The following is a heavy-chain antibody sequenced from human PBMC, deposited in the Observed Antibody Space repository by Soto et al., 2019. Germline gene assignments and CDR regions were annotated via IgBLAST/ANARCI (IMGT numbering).Heavy chain of an antibody. Sequence: PGGSLRLSCAASGFTFSSYWMSWVRQAPGKGLEWVANIKQDGSEKYYVDSVKGRFTISRDNAKNSLYLQMNSLRAEDTAVYYCAKGDRSPRANFDYWGQGTLVTVSS. J-gene: IGHJ4*02. V-gene: IGHV3-7*03. CDR3: AKGDRSPRANFDY. CDR1: GFTFSSYW. CDR2: IKQDGSEK.